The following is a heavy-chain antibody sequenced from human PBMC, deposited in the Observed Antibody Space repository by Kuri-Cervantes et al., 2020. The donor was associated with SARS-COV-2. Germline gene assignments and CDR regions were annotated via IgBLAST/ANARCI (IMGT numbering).Heavy chain of an antibody. J-gene: IGHJ4*02. V-gene: IGHV4-59*01. Sequence: GSLRLSCTVSGGSISSYYWSWILQRPGKVLVWIGYIYYSGSIKYNPSLKSRVTISVDTSKNQFSLKLSSVTAADTAVYYCARERGGQWLVRLGYFDYWGQGTLVTVSS. CDR1: GGSISSYY. D-gene: IGHD6-19*01. CDR3: ARERGGQWLVRLGYFDY. CDR2: IYYSGSI.